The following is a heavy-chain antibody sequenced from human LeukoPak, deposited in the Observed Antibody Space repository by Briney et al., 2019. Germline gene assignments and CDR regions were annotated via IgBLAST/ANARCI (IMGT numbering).Heavy chain of an antibody. Sequence: SETLSLTCTVSGGSISSSSYYWGWIRQPPGKGLEWIGSIYYSGSTYYNPSLKSRVTISVDTSKNQFSLKLSSVTAADTAVYYCARGVWEYYDSSGYYSLLDYWGQGTLVTVSS. CDR2: IYYSGST. V-gene: IGHV4-39*07. CDR3: ARGVWEYYDSSGYYSLLDY. J-gene: IGHJ4*02. CDR1: GGSISSSSYY. D-gene: IGHD3-22*01.